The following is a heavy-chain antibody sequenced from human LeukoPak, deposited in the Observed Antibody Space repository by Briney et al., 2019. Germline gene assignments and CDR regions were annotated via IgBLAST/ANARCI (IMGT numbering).Heavy chain of an antibody. CDR2: ISSSSSTI. CDR1: GFTFSSYS. CDR3: ARESGCYDSSVDY. D-gene: IGHD3-22*01. Sequence: GGSLRLSCAASGFTFSSYSMNWVRQAPGKGLEWVSYISSSSSTIYYADSVKGRFTISRDNAKNSLYLQMNSLRAEDTAVYYCARESGCYDSSVDYWGQGTLVTVSS. J-gene: IGHJ4*02. V-gene: IGHV3-48*01.